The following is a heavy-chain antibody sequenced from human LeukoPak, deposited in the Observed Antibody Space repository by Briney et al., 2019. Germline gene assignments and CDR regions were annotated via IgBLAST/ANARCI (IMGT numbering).Heavy chain of an antibody. CDR3: VREDDTKVPAQRGDWFDP. Sequence: GGSLRLSCVVSGFTFNRYWMTWVRQAPGKGLEWVANIEQDGSEKNYVDSVKGRFTISRDNAKDSLYLQMNSLRVEDTAVYYCVREDDTKVPAQRGDWFDPWGQGTLVTVSS. D-gene: IGHD2-2*01. V-gene: IGHV3-7*01. J-gene: IGHJ5*02. CDR1: GFTFNRYW. CDR2: IEQDGSEK.